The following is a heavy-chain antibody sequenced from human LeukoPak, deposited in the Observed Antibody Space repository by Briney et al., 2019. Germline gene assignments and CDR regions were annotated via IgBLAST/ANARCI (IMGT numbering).Heavy chain of an antibody. J-gene: IGHJ4*02. CDR3: ARHTYYDFWSGYQVLYFDY. V-gene: IGHV4-39*01. Sequence: PSETLSLTCTVSGGSISSSSYYWGRIRQPPGKGLEWIGSIYYSGSTYYNPSLKSRVTISVDTSKNQFSLKLSSVTAADTAVYYCARHTYYDFWSGYQVLYFDYWGQGTLVTVSS. D-gene: IGHD3-3*01. CDR1: GGSISSSSYY. CDR2: IYYSGST.